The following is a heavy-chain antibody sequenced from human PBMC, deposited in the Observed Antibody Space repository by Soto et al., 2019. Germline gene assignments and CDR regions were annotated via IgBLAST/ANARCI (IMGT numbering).Heavy chain of an antibody. V-gene: IGHV4-31*03. CDR3: ARWWSGSRQGFDP. J-gene: IGHJ5*02. Sequence: QVQLQESGPGLVKPSQTLSLTCTVSGGSISSGDYYWSWIRQHPGKGLEWIGYIYYSGSTYYNPSLKGRVTXSXDXXKNQFALKLSSVTAADTAVYYCARWWSGSRQGFDPWGQGTLVTVSS. CDR2: IYYSGST. CDR1: GGSISSGDYY. D-gene: IGHD3-3*01.